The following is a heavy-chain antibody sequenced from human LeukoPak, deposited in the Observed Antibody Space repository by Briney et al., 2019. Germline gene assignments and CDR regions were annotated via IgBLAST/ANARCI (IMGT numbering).Heavy chain of an antibody. D-gene: IGHD3-10*01. CDR1: GGSISSYY. CDR3: AKDLANHYGSGSYWGFFDY. V-gene: IGHV4-59*01. Sequence: SETLSLTCTVSGGSISSYYWSWIRQPPGKGLEWIGYIYDSGSTNYNPSLKSRVTISVDTSKNQFSLKLSSVTAADTAVYYCAKDLANHYGSGSYWGFFDYWGQGTLVTVSS. J-gene: IGHJ4*02. CDR2: IYDSGST.